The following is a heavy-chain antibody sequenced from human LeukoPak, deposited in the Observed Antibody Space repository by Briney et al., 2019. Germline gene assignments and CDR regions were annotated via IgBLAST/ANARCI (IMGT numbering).Heavy chain of an antibody. CDR2: ITASGTAM. CDR1: GFTFSSYS. Sequence: GGSLRLSCAASGFTFSSYSMNWVRQAPGKGLEWVSHITASGTAMFYADSVKGRFTISRDNAKNSLYLQMNSLRDEDTAVYYCASSGSYRFVYWGQGALVTVSS. CDR3: ASSGSYRFVY. J-gene: IGHJ4*02. V-gene: IGHV3-48*02. D-gene: IGHD1-26*01.